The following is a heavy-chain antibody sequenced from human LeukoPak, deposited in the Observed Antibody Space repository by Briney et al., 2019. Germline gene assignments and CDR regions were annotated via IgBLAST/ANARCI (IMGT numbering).Heavy chain of an antibody. D-gene: IGHD3-16*01. CDR3: ARNRESYWVPELDY. CDR2: ISDSGGFI. CDR1: GFTFSDYY. V-gene: IGHV3-11*01. J-gene: IGHJ4*02. Sequence: RGSLRLSCAASGFTFSDYYMSWIRQAPGKGLEWISYISDSGGFIYYADSVKGRVTISRDNTKNSLYLHMNSLRAEDTAVYFCARNRESYWVPELDYWGQGTLVTVSS.